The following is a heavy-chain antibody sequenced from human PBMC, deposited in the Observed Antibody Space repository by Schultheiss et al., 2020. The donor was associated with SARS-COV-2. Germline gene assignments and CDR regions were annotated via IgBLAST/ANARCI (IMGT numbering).Heavy chain of an antibody. CDR3: ARDLGIAAAGRGNWFDP. J-gene: IGHJ5*02. V-gene: IGHV3-74*01. D-gene: IGHD6-13*01. CDR2: INSDGSST. Sequence: GESLKISCAASGFTFSSYGMHWVRQAPGKGLEWVSRINSDGSSTSYADSVKGRFTISRDNAKNTLYLQMNSLRAEDTAVYYCARDLGIAAAGRGNWFDPWGQGTLVTVSS. CDR1: GFTFSSYG.